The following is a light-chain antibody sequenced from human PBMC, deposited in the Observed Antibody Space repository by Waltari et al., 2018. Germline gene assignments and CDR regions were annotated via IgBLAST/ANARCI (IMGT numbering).Light chain of an antibody. CDR2: DVS. CDR1: SSDVGAYTY. J-gene: IGLJ2*01. Sequence: QPALTQPASVSGSPGQSITISCTGTSSDVGAYTYVPWYHQHPGKVPKLIIYDVSHRPSGVSFRFSGSKSDNTASLTISGLQAEDEADYYCISYTTSDTMIFGGGTKLTVL. V-gene: IGLV2-14*03. CDR3: ISYTTSDTMI.